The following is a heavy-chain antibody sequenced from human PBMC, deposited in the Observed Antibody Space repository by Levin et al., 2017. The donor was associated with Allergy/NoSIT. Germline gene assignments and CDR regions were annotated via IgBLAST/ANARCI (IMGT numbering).Heavy chain of an antibody. CDR2: IYYSGST. D-gene: IGHD5-12*01. J-gene: IGHJ3*02. Sequence: SETLSPTCTVSGGSISSSSYYWGWIRQPPGKGLEWIGSIYYSGSTYYNPSLKSRVTISVDTSKNQFSLKLSSVTAADTAVYYCARHIRVATIRPHAFDIWGQGTMVTVSS. CDR3: ARHIRVATIRPHAFDI. CDR1: GGSISSSSYY. V-gene: IGHV4-39*01.